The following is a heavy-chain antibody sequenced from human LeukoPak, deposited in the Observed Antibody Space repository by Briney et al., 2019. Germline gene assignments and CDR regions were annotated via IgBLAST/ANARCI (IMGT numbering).Heavy chain of an antibody. CDR2: ISGSGGST. CDR3: AREDSSWFLTRYYYYMDV. V-gene: IGHV3-23*01. CDR1: GFTFSSYA. J-gene: IGHJ6*03. D-gene: IGHD6-13*01. Sequence: GGSLRLSCAASGFTFSSYAMSWVRQAPGKGLEWVSAISGSGGSTYYADSVKGRFTISRDNSKNSLSLQMNSLRVEDTAVYYCAREDSSWFLTRYYYYMDVWGKGTTVTVSS.